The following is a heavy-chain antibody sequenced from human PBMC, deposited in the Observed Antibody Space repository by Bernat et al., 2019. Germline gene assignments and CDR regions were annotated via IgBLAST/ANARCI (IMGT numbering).Heavy chain of an antibody. J-gene: IGHJ5*02. Sequence: QVQLQQWGAGLLKPSETLSLTCAVYGGSFSGYYWSWIRQPPGKGLEWIGEINHSGSTNYNPSLKSRVTISVDTSKNHFSLELSSVTAADTAVYYCARGRHLIQLFFFIGAGTAKLAFDPWGQGTLVTVSS. CDR2: INHSGST. V-gene: IGHV4-34*01. CDR3: ARGRHLIQLFFFIGAGTAKLAFDP. CDR1: GGSFSGYY. D-gene: IGHD5-18*01.